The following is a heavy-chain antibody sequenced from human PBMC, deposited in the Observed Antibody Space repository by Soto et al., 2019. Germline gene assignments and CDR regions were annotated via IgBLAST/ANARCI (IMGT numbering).Heavy chain of an antibody. CDR2: ISGSGGTT. Sequence: EVQLLESGGGLVQPGGSLRLSCGASGFIFSTYAMSWVRQAPGKGLEWVSGISGSGGTTYYADSVKGRFTMSRDNSKNTLYLQMSSLRGEDTAIYYCARQGASTTGTGWSWVFDSWGQGTLVTVSS. J-gene: IGHJ4*02. D-gene: IGHD1-1*01. CDR3: ARQGASTTGTGWSWVFDS. V-gene: IGHV3-23*01. CDR1: GFIFSTYA.